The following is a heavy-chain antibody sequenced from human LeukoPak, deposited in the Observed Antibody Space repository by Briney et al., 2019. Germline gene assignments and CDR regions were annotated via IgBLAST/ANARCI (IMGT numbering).Heavy chain of an antibody. J-gene: IGHJ4*02. Sequence: SETLSLTCTVSGGSISSGGYYWSWIRQPPGKGLEWIGYIYHSGSTYYNPSLKSRVTISVDRSKNQFSLKLSSVTAADTAVYYCASSAARPLLFDYWGQGTLVTVSS. CDR2: IYHSGST. CDR3: ASSAARPLLFDY. V-gene: IGHV4-30-2*01. D-gene: IGHD6-6*01. CDR1: GGSISSGGYY.